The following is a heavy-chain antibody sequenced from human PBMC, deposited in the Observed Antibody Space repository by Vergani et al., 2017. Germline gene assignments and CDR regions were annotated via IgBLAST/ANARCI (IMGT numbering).Heavy chain of an antibody. J-gene: IGHJ3*02. D-gene: IGHD6-13*01. CDR2: IGTAGDT. V-gene: IGHV3-13*01. CDR3: ARGCVEDIAAAGMCAFDI. CDR1: GFTFSSYD. Sequence: VQLVESGGGLVQPGGSLRLSCAASGFTFSSYDMHWVRQATGKGLEWVSAIGTAGDTYYPGSVKGRFTISRENAKNSLYLQMNSLRAGDTAVYYCARGCVEDIAAAGMCAFDIWGQGTMVTVSS.